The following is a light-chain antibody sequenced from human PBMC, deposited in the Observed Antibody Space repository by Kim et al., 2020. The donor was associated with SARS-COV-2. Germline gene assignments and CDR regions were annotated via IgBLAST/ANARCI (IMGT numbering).Light chain of an antibody. CDR2: GKN. V-gene: IGLV3-19*01. CDR3: KSRDKSGDHVV. J-gene: IGLJ2*01. CDR1: RLRTYH. Sequence: RQTVRITCQRARLRTYHASCYQHRPGQAPILVIYGKNNRPSGIPDRFSGSSSGNTASLTVTGAQAVDEADYYCKSRDKSGDHVVFGAGTQLTVL.